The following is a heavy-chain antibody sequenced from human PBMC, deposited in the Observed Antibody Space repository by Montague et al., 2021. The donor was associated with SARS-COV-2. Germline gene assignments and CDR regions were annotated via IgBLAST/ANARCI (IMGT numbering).Heavy chain of an antibody. CDR3: ARNSRLCGSDCYEYIFDS. V-gene: IGHV4-59*01. CDR1: GGSISPYY. Sequence: SETLSLTCTVSGGSISPYYWSWIRQPPGKGLEWIGYISYSGHTNYNPSLKSRVTISVDTSMNQFSLTLSSLAAADTAIYYCARNSRLCGSDCYEYIFDSWGQGTAVTDSS. CDR2: ISYSGHT. D-gene: IGHD2-21*01. J-gene: IGHJ3*02.